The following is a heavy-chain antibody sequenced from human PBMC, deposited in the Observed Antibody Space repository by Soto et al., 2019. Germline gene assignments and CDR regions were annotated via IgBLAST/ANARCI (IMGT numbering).Heavy chain of an antibody. Sequence: PSETLSLTCAVYGGSFSGYYWSWIRQPPGKGLEWIGEINHSGSTNYNPSLKSRVTISVDTSKNQFSLKLSSVTAADTAVYYCARASQWNYHWFDPWGQGTLVTVSS. CDR2: INHSGST. D-gene: IGHD1-7*01. CDR3: ARASQWNYHWFDP. J-gene: IGHJ5*02. CDR1: GGSFSGYY. V-gene: IGHV4-34*01.